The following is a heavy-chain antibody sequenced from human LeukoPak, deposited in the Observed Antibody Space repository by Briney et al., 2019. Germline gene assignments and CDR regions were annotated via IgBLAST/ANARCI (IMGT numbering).Heavy chain of an antibody. CDR2: ISSGGHVI. D-gene: IGHD7-27*01. V-gene: IGHV3-48*03. J-gene: IGHJ4*02. Sequence: GGSLRLSCAASGFTFSSYGMTWVRQAPGKGLEWVSHISSGGHVISYEDSVKGRFIISRDDAESSLYLQMNSLRAEDTAVYYCARDEDGDRDFDYWGQGTLVTVSS. CDR3: ARDEDGDRDFDY. CDR1: GFTFSSYG.